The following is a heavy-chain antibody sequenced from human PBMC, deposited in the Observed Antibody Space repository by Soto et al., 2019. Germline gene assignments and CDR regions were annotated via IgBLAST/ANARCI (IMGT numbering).Heavy chain of an antibody. V-gene: IGHV3-15*01. CDR2: IKSKSYGGTA. CDR1: GFTLSDAW. CDR3: TRDTSRGHI. Sequence: GGSLRLSCAVSGFTLSDAWVSWVRQAPGKGLELVGRIKSKSYGGTADYPESVKGRFTISRDDSKRTLYLQMNSLKSEDTAVYYCTRDTSRGHIWGQGT. J-gene: IGHJ4*02. D-gene: IGHD2-2*02.